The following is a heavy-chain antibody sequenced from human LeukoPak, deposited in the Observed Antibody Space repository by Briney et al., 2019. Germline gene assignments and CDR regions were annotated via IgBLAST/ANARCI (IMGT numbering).Heavy chain of an antibody. D-gene: IGHD2-15*01. Sequence: GGSLRLSCAASGFTFSSYAMSWVRQVPGKGLEWVSAISGRGGNTYYADSVKGRFTISRDSSKNTLYLQMNSLRAEDTAVYYCAKKSCSGGNCYGGSNYDYWGQGTLVTVSS. CDR1: GFTFSSYA. J-gene: IGHJ4*02. V-gene: IGHV3-23*01. CDR2: ISGRGGNT. CDR3: AKKSCSGGNCYGGSNYDY.